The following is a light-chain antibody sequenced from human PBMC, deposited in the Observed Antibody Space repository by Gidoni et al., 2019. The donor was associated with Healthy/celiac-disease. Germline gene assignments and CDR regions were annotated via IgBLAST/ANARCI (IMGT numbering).Light chain of an antibody. CDR2: AAS. V-gene: IGKV3-15*01. Sequence: EIVITPSPATLSVSPGERATLSCRASQSVSSNLAWYQQKPGQAPRLSIYAASTRATGIPARFSGSGSGTEFTLTISSLQSEDFAVYYCQQYNNWPPLTFGGGTKVEIK. CDR3: QQYNNWPPLT. CDR1: QSVSSN. J-gene: IGKJ4*01.